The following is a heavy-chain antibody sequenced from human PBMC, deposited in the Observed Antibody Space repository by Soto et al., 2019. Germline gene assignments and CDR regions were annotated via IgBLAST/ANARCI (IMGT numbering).Heavy chain of an antibody. V-gene: IGHV4-59*01. CDR2: VYYTGTT. Sequence: PSETLSLTCTVSGGSISSYFYIWVRQPPGKGLEWIGSVYYTGTTDYNPSLKSRVTISVDTSKTQFSLNLGSVTAADTAVYYCARDLAAVPRAFDYWGRGTLVTVS. J-gene: IGHJ4*02. CDR3: ARDLAAVPRAFDY. D-gene: IGHD6-13*01. CDR1: GGSISSYF.